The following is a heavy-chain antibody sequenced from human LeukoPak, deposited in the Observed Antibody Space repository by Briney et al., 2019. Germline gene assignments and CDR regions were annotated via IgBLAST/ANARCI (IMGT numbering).Heavy chain of an antibody. D-gene: IGHD6-13*01. Sequence: GGSLRLSCAASGFIFDDFSMFWVRQVPGKGLEWVSSITWHGRSTAYADSVRGRFTISRDNAKYSLYLQMNSLRPEDTAFYYCTKATTRRVPAATIDSWGQGTLITVSS. J-gene: IGHJ4*02. CDR1: GFIFDDFS. CDR2: ITWHGRST. CDR3: TKATTRRVPAATIDS. V-gene: IGHV3-9*01.